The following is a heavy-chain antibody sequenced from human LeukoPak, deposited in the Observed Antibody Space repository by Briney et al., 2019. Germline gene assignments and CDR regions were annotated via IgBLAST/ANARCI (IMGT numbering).Heavy chain of an antibody. CDR2: IYYSGSI. CDR3: AATVDDSSGYYYDY. V-gene: IGHV4-39*01. D-gene: IGHD3-22*01. CDR1: GGSISSSSYY. J-gene: IGHJ4*02. Sequence: SETLSLTCTVSGGSISSSSYYWGWIRQPPGKGLEWIGSIYYSGSIYYNPSLKSRVTISVDTYKNRFSLKLSSVTAADTDVYYCAATVDDSSGYYYDYWGQGTLVTVSS.